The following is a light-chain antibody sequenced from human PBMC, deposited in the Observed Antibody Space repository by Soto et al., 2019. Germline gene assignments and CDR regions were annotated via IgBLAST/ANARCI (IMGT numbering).Light chain of an antibody. CDR3: SSYAASNNFYV. Sequence: QSVLTQPPSASGSPGQSVTISCTGTSSDLDDYDYVSWYQQHPGKAPKLLIYEVSKRPSGVPDRFSGSKSANTASLTVSGLQAEDEADYYCSSYAASNNFYVFGTGTKVTVL. V-gene: IGLV2-8*01. CDR1: SSDLDDYDY. CDR2: EVS. J-gene: IGLJ1*01.